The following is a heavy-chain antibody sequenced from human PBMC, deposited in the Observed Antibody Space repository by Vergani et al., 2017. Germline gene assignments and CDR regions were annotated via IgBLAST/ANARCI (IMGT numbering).Heavy chain of an antibody. CDR2: ISGSGGST. V-gene: IGHV3-23*01. CDR3: AKDLVDLSGVTSPEDALLVGMDV. J-gene: IGHJ6*02. D-gene: IGHD2-21*02. CDR1: GFTFSSYA. Sequence: EVQLLESGGGLVQPGGSLRLSCAASGFTFSSYAMSWVRQAPGKGLEWVSAISGSGGSTYYADSVKGRFTISRDNSKNTLYLQMNSLRAEDTAVYYCAKDLVDLSGVTSPEDALLVGMDVWGQGTTVTVSS.